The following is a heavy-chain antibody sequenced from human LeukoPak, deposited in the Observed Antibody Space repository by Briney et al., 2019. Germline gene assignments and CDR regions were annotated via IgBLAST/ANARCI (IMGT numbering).Heavy chain of an antibody. CDR3: ARGPIHCSGGSCYSNY. J-gene: IGHJ4*02. D-gene: IGHD2-15*01. CDR2: ISSSSSYI. Sequence: PGGSLRLSCAASGFTFNSYAFNWVRQAPGKGLEWVSSISSSSSYIYYADSVKGRFTISRDNAKNSLYLQMNSLRAEDTAVYYCARGPIHCSGGSCYSNYWGQGTLVTVSS. V-gene: IGHV3-21*01. CDR1: GFTFNSYA.